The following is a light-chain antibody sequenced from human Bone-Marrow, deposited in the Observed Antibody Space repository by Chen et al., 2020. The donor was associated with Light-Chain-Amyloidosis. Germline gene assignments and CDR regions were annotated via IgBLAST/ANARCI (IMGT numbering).Light chain of an antibody. J-gene: IGKJ2*01. CDR1: QSLNTY. V-gene: IGKV1-39*01. CDR3: QQSYIATYT. Sequence: DIQMTQSPSSLSASVGDRVTVTCRASQSLNTYLNWYQHKPGKAPKLLIYAASTLQSGVPSRFSGSGSGTDFTLTITNLQAEDFATYYCQQSYIATYTFGQGTMLEIK. CDR2: AAS.